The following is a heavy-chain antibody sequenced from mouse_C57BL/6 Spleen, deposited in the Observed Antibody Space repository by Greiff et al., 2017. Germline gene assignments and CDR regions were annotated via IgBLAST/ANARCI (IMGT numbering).Heavy chain of an antibody. CDR1: GYTFTDYY. J-gene: IGHJ4*01. V-gene: IGHV1-76*01. Sequence: VQLQQSGAELVRPGASVKLSCKASGYTFTDYYINWVKQRPGQGLEWIARIYPGSGNTYYNEKFKGKATLTAEKSSSTAYMQLSSLTSEVSAFYFCSRCGGYYSVYAMCCWGQVASVSVSS. CDR2: IYPGSGNT. CDR3: SRCGGYYSVYAMCC. D-gene: IGHD2-12*01.